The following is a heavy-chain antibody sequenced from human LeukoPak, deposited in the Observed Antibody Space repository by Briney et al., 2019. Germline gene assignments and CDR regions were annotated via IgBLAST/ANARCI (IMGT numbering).Heavy chain of an antibody. Sequence: GGSLRLSCAASGFAFNNYWMTWVRQAPGKGPECVASVNEDESEKYYVDSVKGRFTISRDNAKNSVFLQMNSLRAEDTAMYYCARDEGLFAYWGQGALVTVSS. CDR1: GFAFNNYW. CDR3: ARDEGLFAY. D-gene: IGHD3/OR15-3a*01. J-gene: IGHJ4*02. V-gene: IGHV3-7*01. CDR2: VNEDESEK.